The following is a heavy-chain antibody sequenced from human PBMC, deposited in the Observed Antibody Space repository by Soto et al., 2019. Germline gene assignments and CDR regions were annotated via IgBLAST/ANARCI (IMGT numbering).Heavy chain of an antibody. CDR3: ARAHFSVFDY. CDR2: IYYSGST. J-gene: IGHJ4*02. Sequence: SETLSLTCTVSGGSISSYYWSWIRQPPGKGMEWIGYIYYSGSTNYNPSLKSRVTISVDTSKNQFSLKLSSVTAAHTAVYYCARAHFSVFDYWGQGTLVTVSS. D-gene: IGHD3-3*02. CDR1: GGSISSYY. V-gene: IGHV4-59*01.